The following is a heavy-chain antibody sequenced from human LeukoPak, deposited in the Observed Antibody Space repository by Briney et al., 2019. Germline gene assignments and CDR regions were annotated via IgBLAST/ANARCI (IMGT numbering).Heavy chain of an antibody. V-gene: IGHV3-30*18. J-gene: IGHJ4*02. CDR2: ISYDGSNK. Sequence: GGSLRLSCAASGFTFSSYSMNWVRQAPGKGLEWVAVISYDGSNKYYADSVKGRFTISRDNSKNTLYLQMNSLRAEDTAVYYCAKLTDPASPFDYWGQGTLVTVSS. CDR1: GFTFSSYS. D-gene: IGHD2-2*01. CDR3: AKLTDPASPFDY.